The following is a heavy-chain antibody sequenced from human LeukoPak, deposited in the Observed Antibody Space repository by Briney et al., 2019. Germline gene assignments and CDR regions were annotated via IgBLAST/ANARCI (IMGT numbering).Heavy chain of an antibody. CDR1: GYTFSTYG. V-gene: IGHV1-18*01. Sequence: ASVKVSCKASGYTFSTYGITWVRQAPAQGIEWMGWISAYNGKTRYAQKLQARVTMTTDTSTSTAYMELRSLRSDDTAVYYCARDLDSMIVLLITSYAFDIWGQGTMVTVSS. D-gene: IGHD3-22*01. J-gene: IGHJ3*02. CDR3: ARDLDSMIVLLITSYAFDI. CDR2: ISAYNGKT.